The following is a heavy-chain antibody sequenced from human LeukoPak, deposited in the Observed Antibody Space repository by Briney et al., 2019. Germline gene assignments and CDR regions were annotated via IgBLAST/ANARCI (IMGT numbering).Heavy chain of an antibody. CDR2: INHSGST. V-gene: IGHV4-34*01. CDR3: ARGTGSSWYGGPLYS. D-gene: IGHD6-13*01. CDR1: GGSFSGYY. J-gene: IGHJ5*01. Sequence: SETLSLTCAVYGGSFSGYYWSWIRQPPGKGLEWIGEINHSGSTNYNPSLTSRVTTSVDTSKNKFSLKLSSVTAADTAVYYCARGTGSSWYGGPLYSRGQGTLVTVPS.